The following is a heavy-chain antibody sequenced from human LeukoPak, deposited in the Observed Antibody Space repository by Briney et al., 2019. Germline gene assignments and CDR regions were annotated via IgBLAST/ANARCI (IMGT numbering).Heavy chain of an antibody. Sequence: PSETLSLTCTVSGGSITTYYWSWIRQPAGKGLEWIGRISTSGRTNYNPSLKSRLTMSADTSRNQFSLILNSVTAADTAVYYCAVGRPRNATRLDDGYDFWGQGTMVTVSS. J-gene: IGHJ3*01. D-gene: IGHD1-1*01. CDR2: ISTSGRT. CDR1: GGSITTYY. V-gene: IGHV4-4*07. CDR3: AVGRPRNATRLDDGYDF.